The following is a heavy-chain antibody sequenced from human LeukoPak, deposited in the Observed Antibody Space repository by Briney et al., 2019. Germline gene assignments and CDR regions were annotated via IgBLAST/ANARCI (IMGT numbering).Heavy chain of an antibody. D-gene: IGHD3-22*01. CDR1: GGSISSYY. CDR3: ARHYYYDPFDP. CDR2: IYYSGST. J-gene: IGHJ5*02. Sequence: SETLSLTCTVSGGSISSYYWSWIRQPPGKGLEWIGYIYYSGSTNYSPSLKSRVTISVDTSKNQFSLKLSSVTAADTAVYYCARHYYYDPFDPWGQGTLVTVS. V-gene: IGHV4-59*08.